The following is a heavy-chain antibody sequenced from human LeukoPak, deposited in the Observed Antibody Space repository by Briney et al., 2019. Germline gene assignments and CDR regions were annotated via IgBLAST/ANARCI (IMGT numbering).Heavy chain of an antibody. CDR1: GGSISSYY. V-gene: IGHV4-59*01. CDR2: IYYSGST. J-gene: IGHJ5*02. CDR3: ARGRSHVLRYFDWLLTSGWFDP. D-gene: IGHD3-9*01. Sequence: SETLSLTCTVSGGSISSYYWSWIRQPPGKGLEWIGYIYYSGSTNYNPPLKSRFTISVDTSKNQFSLKLRSVTAADTAVYYCARGRSHVLRYFDWLLTSGWFDPWGQGTLVTVSS.